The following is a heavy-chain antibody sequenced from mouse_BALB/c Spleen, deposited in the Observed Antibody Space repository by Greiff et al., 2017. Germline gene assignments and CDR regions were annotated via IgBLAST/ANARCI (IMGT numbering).Heavy chain of an antibody. V-gene: IGHV3-6*02. CDR1: GYSITSGYY. Sequence: EVKLMESGPGLVKPSQSLSLTCSVTGYSITSGYYWNWIRQFPGNKLEWMGYISYDGSNNYNPSLKNRISITRDTSKNQFFLKLNSVTTEDTATYYCARGGPSYYFDYWGQGTTLTVSS. CDR2: ISYDGSN. J-gene: IGHJ2*01. CDR3: ARGGPSYYFDY.